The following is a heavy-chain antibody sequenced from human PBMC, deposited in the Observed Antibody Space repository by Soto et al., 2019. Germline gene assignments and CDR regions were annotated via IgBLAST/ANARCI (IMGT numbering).Heavy chain of an antibody. CDR3: AHRPSGWYLFDY. CDR1: GYTFTSYG. CDR2: INAGNDRT. D-gene: IGHD6-19*01. V-gene: IGHV1-3*01. J-gene: IGHJ4*02. Sequence: ASVKGSCKSSGYTFTSYGIHWVRQAPGQRLEWMGWINAGNDRTKYSQQFQGRVTITRDTIASTVRMELSSLTSVDTATYYCAHRPSGWYLFDYWGQGTLVTVSS.